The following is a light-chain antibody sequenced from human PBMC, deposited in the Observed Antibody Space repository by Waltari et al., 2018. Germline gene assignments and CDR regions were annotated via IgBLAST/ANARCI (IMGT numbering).Light chain of an antibody. CDR2: WAS. V-gene: IGKV4-1*01. CDR3: QQYYTSPYT. CDR1: PSVLYSSNNKKY. Sequence: DIVMTQSSDSPAVSLSERATINCTASPSVLYSSNNKKYLAWYQQKPRHPPKLLIYWASTRESGVPDRFSGSGSGTDFTLSISSLQAEDVAVYYCQQYYTSPYTFGQGTKLEIK. J-gene: IGKJ2*01.